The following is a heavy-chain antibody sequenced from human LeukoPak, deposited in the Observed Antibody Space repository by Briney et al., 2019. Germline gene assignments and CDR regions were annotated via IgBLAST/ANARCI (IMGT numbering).Heavy chain of an antibody. CDR1: GGSISSYY. CDR3: AGSTIFGVVIILDY. V-gene: IGHV4-4*07. D-gene: IGHD3-3*01. Sequence: SETLSLTCTVSGGSISSYYWSWIRQPAGKGLEWIGRIYTSGSTNYNPSLKSRVTMSVDTSKNQFSLKLSSVTAADTAVYYCAGSTIFGVVIILDYWGQGTLVTVSS. CDR2: IYTSGST. J-gene: IGHJ4*02.